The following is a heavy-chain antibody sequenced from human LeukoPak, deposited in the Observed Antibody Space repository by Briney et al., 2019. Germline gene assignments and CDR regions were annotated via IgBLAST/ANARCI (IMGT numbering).Heavy chain of an antibody. D-gene: IGHD3-10*01. CDR1: GVTFSSYA. Sequence: GGSLRLSCAASGVTFSSYARSWVRQPPGKGLEWGSDIYGSGGSTYYADSVKGRVTISRETSKRTLYLQMNNLRAEDTAVYYCAKYGLTMVRGVIVQLGGMDVWGQGTTVTVSS. CDR2: IYGSGGST. CDR3: AKYGLTMVRGVIVQLGGMDV. J-gene: IGHJ6*02. V-gene: IGHV3-23*01.